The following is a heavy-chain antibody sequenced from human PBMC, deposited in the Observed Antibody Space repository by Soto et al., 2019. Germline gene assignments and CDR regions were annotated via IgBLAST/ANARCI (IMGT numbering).Heavy chain of an antibody. D-gene: IGHD3-16*01. CDR3: AKDEGGSPVPTGFDY. V-gene: IGHV3-30*18. J-gene: IGHJ4*02. CDR2: ISYDGSNK. Sequence: GGSLRLSCAASGFTFSSYGMHWVRQAPGKGLEWVAVISYDGSNKYYADSVKGRFTISRDNSKNTLYLQMNSLRAEDTAVYYCAKDEGGSPVPTGFDYWGQGTLVTVSS. CDR1: GFTFSSYG.